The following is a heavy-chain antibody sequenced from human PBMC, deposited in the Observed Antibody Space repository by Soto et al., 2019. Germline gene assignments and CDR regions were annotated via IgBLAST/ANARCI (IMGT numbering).Heavy chain of an antibody. Sequence: GESLKISCKGSGYSFTSYWIGWVRQMPGKGLEWMGIIYPGDSDTRYSPSFQGQVTISADKSISTAYLQWSSLKASDTAMYYCARRDRGYSNYYYYYYGMDVWGQGTTVTV. V-gene: IGHV5-51*01. J-gene: IGHJ6*02. CDR1: GYSFTSYW. CDR2: IYPGDSDT. CDR3: ARRDRGYSNYYYYYYGMDV. D-gene: IGHD4-4*01.